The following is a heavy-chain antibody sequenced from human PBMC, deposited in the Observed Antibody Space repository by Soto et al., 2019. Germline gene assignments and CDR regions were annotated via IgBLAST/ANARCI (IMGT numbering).Heavy chain of an antibody. Sequence: EVQLVETGGGLIQPGGSLRLSCAASGFTVSSNFMSWVRQAPGKGLEWVSVLSSGGSTYYADSVKGRFTISRDNSKNTLYLQMNTLRAEDTAVYYCATRSPPYGSSWTSFDYWGQGTLVTASS. CDR3: ATRSPPYGSSWTSFDY. V-gene: IGHV3-53*02. CDR1: GFTVSSNF. D-gene: IGHD6-13*01. CDR2: LSSGGST. J-gene: IGHJ4*02.